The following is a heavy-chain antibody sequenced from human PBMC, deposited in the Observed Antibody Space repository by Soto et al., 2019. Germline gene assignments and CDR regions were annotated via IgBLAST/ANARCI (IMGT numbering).Heavy chain of an antibody. Sequence: EVQLLESGGGLVQPGESLRLSCAASGFTFTNYAMSWVRQAPGKGLEWVSTIRASGGSTYNVYSVKGRFSISRDNSQNSLYMHMSSLRAEDTAVYFCANDQTPPAHDYWGKGTLVTVSS. J-gene: IGHJ4*02. CDR3: ANDQTPPAHDY. D-gene: IGHD2-15*01. CDR2: IRASGGST. CDR1: GFTFTNYA. V-gene: IGHV3-23*01.